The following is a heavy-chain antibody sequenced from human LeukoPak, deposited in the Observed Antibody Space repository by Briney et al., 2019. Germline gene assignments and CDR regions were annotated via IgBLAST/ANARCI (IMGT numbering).Heavy chain of an antibody. CDR3: AREIYCSSTSCYLYYYYYGMDV. CDR1: GFTFSSYA. J-gene: IGHJ6*02. V-gene: IGHV3-30-3*01. Sequence: GGSLRLSCAASGFTFSSYAMHWVRQAPGKGLEWVAVILYDGSNKYYADSVKGRFTISRDNSKNTLYLQMNSLRAEDTAVYYCAREIYCSSTSCYLYYYYYGMDVWGQGTTVTVSS. CDR2: ILYDGSNK. D-gene: IGHD2-2*01.